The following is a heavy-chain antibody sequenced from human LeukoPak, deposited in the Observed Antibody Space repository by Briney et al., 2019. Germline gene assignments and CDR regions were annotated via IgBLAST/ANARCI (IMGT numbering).Heavy chain of an antibody. J-gene: IGHJ4*02. V-gene: IGHV3-21*01. CDR3: ATETIGRHYDY. CDR2: IGPTGTDR. Sequence: GGSLRLSCAASGFTFSSCGFNWVRQAPGKGLEWVSSIGPTGTDRYYADSVRGRFTISRDNAKNSMYLQMDSLRDEDTAVYCATETIGRHYDYWGQGTPLTVSS. CDR1: GFTFSSCG. D-gene: IGHD1-14*01.